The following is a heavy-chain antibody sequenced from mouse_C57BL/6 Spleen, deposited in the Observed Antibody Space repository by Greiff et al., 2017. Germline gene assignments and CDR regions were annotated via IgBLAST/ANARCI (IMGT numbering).Heavy chain of an antibody. J-gene: IGHJ3*01. V-gene: IGHV1-69*01. CDR3: ARDYSNCGGFAY. CDR2: IDPSDSYT. D-gene: IGHD2-5*01. Sequence: QVQLQQPGAELVMPGASVKLSCKASGYTFTSYWMHWVKQRPGQGLEWIGEIDPSDSYTNYNQKFKGKSTLTVDKSSSTAYMQLSSLTSEDSAVYYCARDYSNCGGFAYWGQGTLVTVSA. CDR1: GYTFTSYW.